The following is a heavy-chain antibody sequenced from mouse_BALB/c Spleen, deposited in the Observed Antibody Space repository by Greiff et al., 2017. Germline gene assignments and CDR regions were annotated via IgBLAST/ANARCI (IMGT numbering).Heavy chain of an antibody. J-gene: IGHJ2*01. V-gene: IGHV1S81*02. D-gene: IGHD2-2*01. CDR3: ARGNGYADY. CDR1: GYTFTSYW. CDR2: INPSNGRT. Sequence: QVQLQQPGAELVKPGASVKLSCKASGYTFTSYWMHWVKQRPGQGLEWIGEINPSNGRTNYNEKFKSKATLTVDKSSSTAYMQLSSLTSEDSAVYYCARGNGYADYWGQGTTLTVSS.